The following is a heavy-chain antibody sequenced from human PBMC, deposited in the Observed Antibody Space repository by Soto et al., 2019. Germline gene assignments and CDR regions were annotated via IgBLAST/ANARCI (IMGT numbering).Heavy chain of an antibody. Sequence: SETLSLTCAVSITHIYYFGWIRQPPVNGLEWIGSIYHSVSTYYNPSLKSRVTISVETSRNQFSLNMRSVTAADTAVYFCASPSSAYCSDTGCYGAPSQYWGQGIMVIVSS. CDR1: ITHIYY. V-gene: IGHV4-38-2*01. CDR2: IYHSVST. J-gene: IGHJ1*01. D-gene: IGHD2-2*01. CDR3: ASPSSAYCSDTGCYGAPSQY.